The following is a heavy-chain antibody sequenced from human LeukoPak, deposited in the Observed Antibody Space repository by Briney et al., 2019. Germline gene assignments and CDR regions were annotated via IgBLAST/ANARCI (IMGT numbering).Heavy chain of an antibody. Sequence: GGSLRLSCAASGFTFSNYWMHWVRQAPGKGLVWVARINSDGSTTNYADSVKGRFTISRDNAKNTLYLQMNSLRAEDTAVYYCARLTPPFDYWGQGTLVSVSS. CDR3: ARLTPPFDY. D-gene: IGHD3-16*01. CDR1: GFTFSNYW. CDR2: INSDGSTT. V-gene: IGHV3-74*01. J-gene: IGHJ4*02.